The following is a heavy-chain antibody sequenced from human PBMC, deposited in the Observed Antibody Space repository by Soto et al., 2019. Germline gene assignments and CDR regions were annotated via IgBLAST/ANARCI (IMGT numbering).Heavy chain of an antibody. CDR3: ARSRVDWFDP. D-gene: IGHD3-3*01. Sequence: LSLTCPVSGGSISSGDYYWSLIRQPPGKGLEWIGYIYYSGSTNYNPSLKSRVTISVDTSKNQFSLKLSSVTAADTAVYYCARSRVDWFDPWGQGTLVTVSS. V-gene: IGHV4-61*08. J-gene: IGHJ5*02. CDR2: IYYSGST. CDR1: GGSISSGDYY.